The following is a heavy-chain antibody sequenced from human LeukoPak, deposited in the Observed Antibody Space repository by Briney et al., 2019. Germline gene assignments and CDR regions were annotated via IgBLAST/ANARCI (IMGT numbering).Heavy chain of an antibody. CDR2: IAPYEGDT. J-gene: IGHJ4*02. CDR1: GYTFGAYG. V-gene: IGHV1-18*01. D-gene: IGHD6-13*01. CDR3: AKWGGAAAGFDY. Sequence: ASVKVSCKVSGYTFGAYGLSWVRQAPDQGLEWLGWIAPYEGDTQYTPKLQDRIILTADTATTTVYMELSSLRSEDTAVYYCAKWGGAAAGFDYWGQGTLVTVSS.